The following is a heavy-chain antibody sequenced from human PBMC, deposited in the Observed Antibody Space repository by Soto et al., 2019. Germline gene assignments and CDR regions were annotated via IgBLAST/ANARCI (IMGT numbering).Heavy chain of an antibody. CDR3: TTAERGGSYYSDY. CDR2: IKSKTDGGTV. CDR1: GFTFTSAW. D-gene: IGHD1-26*01. J-gene: IGHJ4*02. Sequence: EVQLVESGGGLVRPGESLRLSCAASGFTFTSAWINWVRQAPGKGLEWAGRIKSKTDGGTVDYCAPVKGRFTISRDDSKNTAYLQMNSLRNEDTAVYYCTTAERGGSYYSDYWGQGTLVTVSS. V-gene: IGHV3-15*07.